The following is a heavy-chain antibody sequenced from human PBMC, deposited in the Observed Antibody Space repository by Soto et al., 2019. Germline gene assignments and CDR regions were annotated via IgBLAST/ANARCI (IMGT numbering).Heavy chain of an antibody. D-gene: IGHD2-15*01. CDR2: IYYSGST. Sequence: SETLSLTCTVSGGSISSSSYYWGWIRQPPGKGLEWIGSIYYSGSTYYNPSLKSRVTISVDTSKNQFSLKLSSVTAADTAVYYCASQAAFYYYYGMDVGGQGTTVTVSS. J-gene: IGHJ6*02. V-gene: IGHV4-39*01. CDR3: ASQAAFYYYYGMDV. CDR1: GGSISSSSYY.